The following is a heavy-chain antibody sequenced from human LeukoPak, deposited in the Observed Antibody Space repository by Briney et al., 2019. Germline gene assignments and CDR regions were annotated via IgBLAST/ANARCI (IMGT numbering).Heavy chain of an antibody. D-gene: IGHD1-1*01. CDR2: IYYSGST. Sequence: PSETLSLTCTVSGGSISSGDYYWSWIRQPPGKGLEWIGYIYYSGSTYYNPSLKSRLTISVDTSKNQFSLKLSSVTAADTAVYYCARVKYTTRPFDYWGQGTLVPVSS. J-gene: IGHJ4*02. V-gene: IGHV4-30-4*08. CDR1: GGSISSGDYY. CDR3: ARVKYTTRPFDY.